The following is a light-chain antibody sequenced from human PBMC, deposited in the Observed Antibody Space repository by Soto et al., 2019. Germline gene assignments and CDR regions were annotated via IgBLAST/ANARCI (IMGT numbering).Light chain of an antibody. CDR2: YDS. CDR1: NIGSKS. CDR3: QVWDKSSDHAV. V-gene: IGLV3-21*04. Sequence: SYELTQPPSVSVAPGKTARITRGGNNIGSKSVHWYQQKPGQAPVVVMYYDSDRPSGIPERFSGAKPGNTATLTISRVEGGDEADYYCQVWDKSSDHAVFGGGTQLTVL. J-gene: IGLJ7*01.